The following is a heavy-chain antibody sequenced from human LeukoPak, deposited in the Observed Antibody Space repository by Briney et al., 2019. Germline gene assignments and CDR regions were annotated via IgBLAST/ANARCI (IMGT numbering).Heavy chain of an antibody. Sequence: ASVKVSCKASGYTFTSYYMHWVRQAPGQGLEWMEIINPSGGSTSYAQKFQGRVTMTRNTSISTAYMELSSLRSEDTAVYYCARETAAAQGIDYWGQGTLVTVSS. CDR2: INPSGGST. D-gene: IGHD6-13*01. CDR3: ARETAAAQGIDY. V-gene: IGHV1-46*01. J-gene: IGHJ4*02. CDR1: GYTFTSYY.